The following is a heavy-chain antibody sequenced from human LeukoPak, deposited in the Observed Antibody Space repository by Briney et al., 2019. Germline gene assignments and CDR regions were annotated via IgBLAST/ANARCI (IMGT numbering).Heavy chain of an antibody. Sequence: GGSLRLSCAASGFTFSSYWMHWVRQAPGKGLVWVSRINSDGSSTSYADSVKGRFTISRGNAKNTLYLQMNSLRAEDTAVYYCARSGLGIQLPRYWGQGTLVAVSS. CDR1: GFTFSSYW. V-gene: IGHV3-74*01. J-gene: IGHJ4*02. CDR3: ARSGLGIQLPRY. D-gene: IGHD5-18*01. CDR2: INSDGSST.